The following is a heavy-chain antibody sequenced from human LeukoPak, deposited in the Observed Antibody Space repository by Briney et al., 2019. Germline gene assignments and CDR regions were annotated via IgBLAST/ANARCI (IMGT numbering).Heavy chain of an antibody. Sequence: RASVKVSCKASGYTFTGYYMHWVRQAPGQGLEWMGRINPNSGGTNYAQKFQGRVTMTRDTSISTAYMELSRLRSDDTAVYYCARDPGSFLSSSGWLNWFDPWGQGTLVTVSS. CDR3: ARDPGSFLSSSGWLNWFDP. V-gene: IGHV1-2*06. CDR1: GYTFTGYY. D-gene: IGHD6-19*01. J-gene: IGHJ5*02. CDR2: INPNSGGT.